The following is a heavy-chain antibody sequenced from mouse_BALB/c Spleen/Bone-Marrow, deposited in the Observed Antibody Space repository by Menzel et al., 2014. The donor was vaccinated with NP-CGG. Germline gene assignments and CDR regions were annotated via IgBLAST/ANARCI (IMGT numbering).Heavy chain of an antibody. CDR3: ARHDGYYAMDY. D-gene: IGHD2-3*01. J-gene: IGHJ4*01. V-gene: IGHV5-9-3*01. Sequence: EVQLQQSGGGLVKPGGSLKLSCAASGFTFSSYAMSWVRQTPEKRLEWVATISSGGSYTYYPDSVKGRFTISRDNAKNTLYLQMSSLRSEDTAMYYCARHDGYYAMDYWGQGTSVTVSS. CDR2: ISSGGSYT. CDR1: GFTFSSYA.